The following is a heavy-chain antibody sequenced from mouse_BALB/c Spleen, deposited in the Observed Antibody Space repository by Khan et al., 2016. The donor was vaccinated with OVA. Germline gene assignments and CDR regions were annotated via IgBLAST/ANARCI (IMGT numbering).Heavy chain of an antibody. J-gene: IGHJ2*01. CDR1: GYTFANYW. CDR3: AKLGSSYDTSFVY. CDR2: INPSTGYT. Sequence: QVQLQQSGAELAKPGASVKMSCKASGYTFANYWMHWVNQRPGQGLDWIGYINPSTGYTDYNQKFKDKATLTADKSSSTAYMQLSSLTSEDSAVYYCAKLGSSYDTSFVYWGQGTTLTVSS. V-gene: IGHV1-7*01. D-gene: IGHD2-12*01.